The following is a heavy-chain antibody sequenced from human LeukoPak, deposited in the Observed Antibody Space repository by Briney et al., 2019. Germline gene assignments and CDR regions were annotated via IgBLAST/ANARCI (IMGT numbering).Heavy chain of an antibody. CDR3: AKDLGYDYVWGEGNFYDY. V-gene: IGHV3-9*01. D-gene: IGHD3-16*01. CDR2: ISWNSGSI. Sequence: GGSLRLSCAASGFTFDDYAMHWVRQAPGKGLEWVSGISWNSGSIGYADSVKGRFTISRDNSKNTLYLQMNSLRAEDTAVYYCAKDLGYDYVWGEGNFYDYWGQGTLVTVSS. CDR1: GFTFDDYA. J-gene: IGHJ4*02.